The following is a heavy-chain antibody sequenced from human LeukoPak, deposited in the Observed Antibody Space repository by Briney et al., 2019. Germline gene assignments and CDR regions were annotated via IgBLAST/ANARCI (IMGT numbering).Heavy chain of an antibody. D-gene: IGHD3-22*01. J-gene: IGHJ3*02. CDR1: GGPISSYY. V-gene: IGHV4-59*01. CDR3: ARGPYSYDSSGAFDI. CDR2: IDHSGYT. Sequence: SETLSLTCTVSGGPISSYYWSWIRQPPGKGLQWIGYIDHSGYTNYNRSLKSRVTISVDTSKNQFSLKLSSVTAADTAVYFCARGPYSYDSSGAFDIWGQGTMVTVSS.